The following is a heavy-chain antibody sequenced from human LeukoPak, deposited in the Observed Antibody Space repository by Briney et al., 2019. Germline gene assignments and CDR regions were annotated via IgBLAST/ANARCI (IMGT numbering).Heavy chain of an antibody. Sequence: GGSLRLSCAASGFIVSANYMNWVRQAPGKGLEWVSVIYSGGSPFYADSVKGRSTISRDNSKNTVYLQMNSLRVEDTAVYCCARGRQCDFWGQGTLVTVSS. J-gene: IGHJ4*02. CDR1: GFIVSANY. CDR2: IYSGGSP. D-gene: IGHD4-11*01. CDR3: ARGRQCDF. V-gene: IGHV3-53*01.